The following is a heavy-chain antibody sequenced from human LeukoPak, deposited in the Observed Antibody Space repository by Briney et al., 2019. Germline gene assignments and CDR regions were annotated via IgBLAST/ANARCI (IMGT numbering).Heavy chain of an antibody. CDR1: GGTFSSYA. D-gene: IGHD2-2*01. CDR3: ASGWQPAAIYGYYYYGMDV. V-gene: IGHV1-69*04. Sequence: GASVKDSCKASGGTFSSYAISWVRQAPGQGLEWMGRIIPILGIANYAQKFQGRVTITADKSTSTAYMELSSLRSEDTAVYYCASGWQPAAIYGYYYYGMDVWGQGTTVTVSS. CDR2: IIPILGIA. J-gene: IGHJ6*02.